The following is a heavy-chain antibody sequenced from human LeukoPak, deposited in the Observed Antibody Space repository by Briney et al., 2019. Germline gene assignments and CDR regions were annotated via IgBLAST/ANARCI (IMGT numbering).Heavy chain of an antibody. V-gene: IGHV3-13*04. CDR2: IGTTGDT. CDR3: ARGRGWGTFDI. D-gene: IGHD3-10*01. J-gene: IGHJ3*02. CDR1: GFTFSSYA. Sequence: GGSLRLSCAASGFTFSSYAMHWVRQGTGKGLEWVSAIGTTGDTYYPGSVKGRFTTSRENAKNSMYLQMNSLRVVDTAVYYCARGRGWGTFDIWGQGTMVTVSS.